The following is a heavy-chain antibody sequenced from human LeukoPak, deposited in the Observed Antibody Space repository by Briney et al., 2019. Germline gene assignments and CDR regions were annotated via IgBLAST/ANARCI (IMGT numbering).Heavy chain of an antibody. CDR3: AKDLGNWNSGTPGSY. CDR1: GFTFSSYA. Sequence: GRSLRLSCAPSGFTFSSYAMSWVRQAPEEGLEWVSAISGSVGSTYYADSVKGRFTISTDNSKNTLYLQMNSLRAEDTAVYYCAKDLGNWNSGTPGSYRGQGTLVTVSS. J-gene: IGHJ4*02. V-gene: IGHV3-23*01. D-gene: IGHD1-7*01. CDR2: ISGSVGST.